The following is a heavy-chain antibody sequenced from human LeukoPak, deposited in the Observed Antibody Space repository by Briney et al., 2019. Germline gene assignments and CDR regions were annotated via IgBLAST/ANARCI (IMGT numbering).Heavy chain of an antibody. V-gene: IGHV4-38-2*01. J-gene: IGHJ4*02. CDR3: ARNDSSGYFDY. CDR1: DYSISSGDY. Sequence: SETLSLTCAVSDYSISSGDYWGWVRPPPGKGLEWIGSVYHSGSTHYSPSLKSRVTISVDTSKNQFSLKLRSVTPADTAVSYSARNDSSGYFDYWGQGTLVTVSS. D-gene: IGHD3-22*01. CDR2: VYHSGST.